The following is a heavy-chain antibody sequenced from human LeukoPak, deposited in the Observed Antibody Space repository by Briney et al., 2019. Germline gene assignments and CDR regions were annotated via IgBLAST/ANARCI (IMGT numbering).Heavy chain of an antibody. Sequence: GASVKVSCKASGYTFTSYSMHWVRQAPGQGLEWMGIINPSGGSTSYAQKFQGRVTMTRDTSTSTVYMELSSLRAEDTAVYYCAKAPYDSSGYYYYGMDVWGQGTAVTVSS. V-gene: IGHV1-46*01. CDR2: INPSGGST. CDR1: GYTFTSYS. J-gene: IGHJ6*02. D-gene: IGHD3-22*01. CDR3: AKAPYDSSGYYYYGMDV.